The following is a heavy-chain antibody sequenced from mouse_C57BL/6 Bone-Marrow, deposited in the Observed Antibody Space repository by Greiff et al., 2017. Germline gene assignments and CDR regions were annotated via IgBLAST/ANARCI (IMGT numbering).Heavy chain of an antibody. J-gene: IGHJ2*01. Sequence: QVQLQQSGAELVRPGSSVKLSCKASGYTFTSYWMHWVKQRPIQGLEWIGNIDPSDSETHYTQKFKDKATLTVDKSSSTAYMQLSSLTSEDSAVYYCARCAQATDYFDYWGQGTTLTVSS. CDR2: IDPSDSET. D-gene: IGHD3-2*02. CDR1: GYTFTSYW. CDR3: ARCAQATDYFDY. V-gene: IGHV1-52*01.